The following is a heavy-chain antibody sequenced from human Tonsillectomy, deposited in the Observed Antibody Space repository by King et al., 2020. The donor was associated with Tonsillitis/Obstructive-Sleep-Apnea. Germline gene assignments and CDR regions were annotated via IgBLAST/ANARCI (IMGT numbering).Heavy chain of an antibody. V-gene: IGHV5-10-1*03. J-gene: IGHJ6*02. CDR3: ARLVDTAMDSDNYYGMDV. D-gene: IGHD5-18*01. Sequence: VQLVESGAEVKKPGESLRISCKGSGYSFPSYWISWVRQMPGKGLEWMGRIDPSDSYVNRSPSLQSHVTISVEKSISTAYLQWSSLKASDTAVYYCARLVDTAMDSDNYYGMDVWGQGTTVTVSS. CDR1: GYSFPSYW. CDR2: IDPSDSYV.